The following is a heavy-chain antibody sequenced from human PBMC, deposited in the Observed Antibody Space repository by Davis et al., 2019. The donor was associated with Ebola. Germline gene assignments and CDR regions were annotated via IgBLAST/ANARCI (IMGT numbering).Heavy chain of an antibody. CDR2: IYHSGST. D-gene: IGHD4-17*01. Sequence: SETLSLTCTVSGGPISRYYWSWIRQPPGKGLEWIGGIYHSGSTNYNPSLKSRVTISVDTSKNQFSLKLSSVTAADTAVYYCARHERDDYGDYVVNYYYYGMDVWGQGTTVTVSS. V-gene: IGHV4-59*08. CDR3: ARHERDDYGDYVVNYYYYGMDV. J-gene: IGHJ6*02. CDR1: GGPISRYY.